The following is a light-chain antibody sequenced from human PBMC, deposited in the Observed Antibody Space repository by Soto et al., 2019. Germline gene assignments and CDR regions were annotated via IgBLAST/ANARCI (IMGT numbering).Light chain of an antibody. CDR3: QQRNTWPPIT. CDR2: DES. J-gene: IGKJ1*01. V-gene: IGKV3-11*01. Sequence: EIVLTQSPVTLSLSPGERATLSCRASQSVRTYLACYQFKPGQAPRLLIFDESRRASGVPARFSGSGSGTDFTLTISSLEPEDFALYYCQQRNTWPPITFGQGTKVDIK. CDR1: QSVRTY.